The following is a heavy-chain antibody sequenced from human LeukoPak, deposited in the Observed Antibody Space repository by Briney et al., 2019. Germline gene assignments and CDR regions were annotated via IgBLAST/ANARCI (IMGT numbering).Heavy chain of an antibody. J-gene: IGHJ5*02. D-gene: IGHD1-26*01. CDR3: SRESGPYCPFGH. V-gene: IGHV4-59*12. CDR1: GASLSTSS. CDR2: IYYSGTA. Sequence: SQTLSLTCTVSGASLSTSSWTWIRQPPGKGLECIGFIYYSGTAHYHPSLKSRVTISLDTSKNQFSLGLSSVTAADTAVYYCSRESGPYCPFGHWGQGTLVAVTS.